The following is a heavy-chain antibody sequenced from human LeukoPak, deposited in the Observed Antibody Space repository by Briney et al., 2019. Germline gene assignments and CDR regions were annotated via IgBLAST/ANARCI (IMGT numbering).Heavy chain of an antibody. CDR3: ARVGRDGYNNWFDP. D-gene: IGHD5-24*01. J-gene: IGHJ5*02. V-gene: IGHV3-66*01. CDR2: IYSGGST. CDR1: GFTFSDYY. Sequence: QAGGSLRLSCAASGFTFSDYYMSWVRQAPGKGLEWVSVIYSGGSTYYADSVKGRFTISRDNSKNTLYLQMNSLRAEDTAVYYCARVGRDGYNNWFDPWGQGTLVTVSS.